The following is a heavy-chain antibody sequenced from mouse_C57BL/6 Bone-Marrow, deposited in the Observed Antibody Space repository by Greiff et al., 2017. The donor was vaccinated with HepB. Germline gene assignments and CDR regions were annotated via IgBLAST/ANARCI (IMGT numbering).Heavy chain of an antibody. CDR3: ARSRYYGPFAY. D-gene: IGHD1-1*01. CDR2: IYPGSGNT. V-gene: IGHV1-76*01. CDR1: GYTFTDYY. Sequence: VKLVESGAELVRPEASVKLSCKASGYTFTDYYINWVKQRPGQGLEWIARIYPGSGNTYYNEKFKGKATLTAEKSSSTAYMQLSSLTSEDSAVYFCARSRYYGPFAYWGQGTLITVSA. J-gene: IGHJ3*01.